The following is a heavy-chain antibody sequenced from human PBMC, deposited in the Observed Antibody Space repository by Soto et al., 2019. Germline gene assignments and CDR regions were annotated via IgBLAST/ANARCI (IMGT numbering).Heavy chain of an antibody. CDR1: GDSISSSSYY. CDR3: ARGWGRIFDY. J-gene: IGHJ4*02. V-gene: IGHV4-39*01. Sequence: SETLSLTCTVSGDSISSSSYYWDWIRQPPGKGLEWIGSIYYSGSTYYNPSLKSRVTISVDTSKNQFSLKLSSVTAADTAVYYCARGWGRIFDYWGQGTLVTVSS. D-gene: IGHD7-27*01. CDR2: IYYSGST.